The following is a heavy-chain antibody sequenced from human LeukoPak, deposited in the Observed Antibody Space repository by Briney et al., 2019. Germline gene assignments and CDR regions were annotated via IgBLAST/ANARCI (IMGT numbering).Heavy chain of an antibody. J-gene: IGHJ5*02. CDR3: ARVFHLIYH. CDR2: IRYEESNK. Sequence: GGSLRLSCAASGFTFSNYGMHWVRQAPGKGLEWVAFIRYEESNKYYGDSVKGRFTISRDNSKNTLYLQMNSLRVEDTAVYYCARVFHLIYHWGQGTLVTVSS. V-gene: IGHV3-30*02. CDR1: GFTFSNYG.